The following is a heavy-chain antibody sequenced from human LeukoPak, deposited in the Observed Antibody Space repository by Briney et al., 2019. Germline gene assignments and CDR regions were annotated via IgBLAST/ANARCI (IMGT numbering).Heavy chain of an antibody. CDR3: ARDSMYLSSTPNY. CDR1: GFTFSSHW. J-gene: IGHJ4*02. V-gene: IGHV3-7*01. Sequence: GGSLRLSCAASGFTFSSHWMTWVRQAPGKGLEWVANIKQDGSAKYYVDSVKGRFTISRDNAKNSLYLQMNSLRAEDTAVYYCARDSMYLSSTPNYWGQGTLVTVSS. D-gene: IGHD2-2*01. CDR2: IKQDGSAK.